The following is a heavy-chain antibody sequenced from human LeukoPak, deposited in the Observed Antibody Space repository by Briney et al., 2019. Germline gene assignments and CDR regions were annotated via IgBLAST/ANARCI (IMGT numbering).Heavy chain of an antibody. CDR1: GFSFNTYW. CDR3: ARDSGPYYGMDV. Sequence: GGSLRLSCAVSGFSFNTYWMTWVRQAPGKGLEWVANIKQDGSEKYYVDSVKGRFTISRDNAKNSLYLQMNSLRAEDTAVYYCARDSGPYYGMDVWGQGTTVTVSS. CDR2: IKQDGSEK. D-gene: IGHD6-25*01. V-gene: IGHV3-7*01. J-gene: IGHJ6*02.